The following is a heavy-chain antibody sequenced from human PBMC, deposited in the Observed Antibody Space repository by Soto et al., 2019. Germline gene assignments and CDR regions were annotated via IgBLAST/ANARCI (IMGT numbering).Heavy chain of an antibody. CDR1: GGPISSGGYY. CDR2: IYHSGST. D-gene: IGHD6-25*01. Sequence: QVQLQESGPGLVKPSQTLSLTCTVSGGPISSGGYYWSWIRQHPGKGLEWIEYIYHSGSTYYNPCRKSRVTISVDTSKNQFSLKVSSVTAADTAVYYCAREAAGILNWFDPWGQGTLVTVSS. CDR3: AREAAGILNWFDP. J-gene: IGHJ5*02. V-gene: IGHV4-31*03.